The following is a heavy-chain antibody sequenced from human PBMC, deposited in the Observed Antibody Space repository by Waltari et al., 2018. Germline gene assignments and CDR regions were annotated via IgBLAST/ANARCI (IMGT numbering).Heavy chain of an antibody. V-gene: IGHV4-59*01. CDR1: GGSISSYY. Sequence: QVQLQESGPGLVQPSETLSLTCTVAGGSISSYYWSWIRQPPGKGLDWIWYIYYSCSTNYNPSLKSRVTISVDTSKNQFSLKLSSVTAADTAVYYCARESRNNYVNWFDPWGQGTLVTVSS. D-gene: IGHD4-4*01. CDR2: IYYSCST. J-gene: IGHJ5*02. CDR3: ARESRNNYVNWFDP.